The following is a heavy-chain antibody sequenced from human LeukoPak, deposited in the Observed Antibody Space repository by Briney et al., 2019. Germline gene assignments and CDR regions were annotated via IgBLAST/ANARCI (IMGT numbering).Heavy chain of an antibody. Sequence: GGSLRLSCAASGFTFDDYAMHWVRQAPGKGLEWVSGISWNSGSIGYADSVKGRFTISRDNAKNSLYLQMNSLRAEDTALYYCAKSSSWYGPRDYFDYWGQGTLVTVSS. CDR2: ISWNSGSI. CDR1: GFTFDDYA. J-gene: IGHJ4*02. CDR3: AKSSSWYGPRDYFDY. V-gene: IGHV3-9*01. D-gene: IGHD6-13*01.